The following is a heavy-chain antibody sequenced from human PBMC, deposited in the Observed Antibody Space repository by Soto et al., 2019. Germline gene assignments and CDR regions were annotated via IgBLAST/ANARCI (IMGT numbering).Heavy chain of an antibody. V-gene: IGHV3-23*01. Sequence: EVQLLESGGGLVQPGGSLRLSCAASGFTFSSYAMSWVRQAPGKGLECVSTISGSGGTTYYADSVKGRFTISRDNSQNTLYLQVCSLGAEDTAVYYCAKVRSNTIFDVVSLFDYWGQGTLVTVSS. CDR1: GFTFSSYA. CDR3: AKVRSNTIFDVVSLFDY. CDR2: ISGSGGTT. J-gene: IGHJ4*02. D-gene: IGHD3-3*01.